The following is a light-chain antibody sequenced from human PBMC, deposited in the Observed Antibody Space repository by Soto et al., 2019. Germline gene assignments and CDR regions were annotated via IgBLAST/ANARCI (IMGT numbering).Light chain of an antibody. Sequence: EIVMTQSPATLSVSPGERATLSCRASQSVSSNLAWYQQKPGQAPRLLIYGASTRATGIPARFSGSGSGTEFTLTISSLQSEYFSVYDCQQYNNWSPITFGQGTRLESK. V-gene: IGKV3D-15*01. CDR2: GAS. CDR1: QSVSSN. J-gene: IGKJ5*01. CDR3: QQYNNWSPIT.